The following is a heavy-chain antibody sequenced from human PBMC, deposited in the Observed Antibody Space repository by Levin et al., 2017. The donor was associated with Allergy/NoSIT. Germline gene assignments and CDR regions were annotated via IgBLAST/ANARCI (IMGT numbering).Heavy chain of an antibody. J-gene: IGHJ5*01. CDR3: TRDRGSSGWFES. V-gene: IGHV4-61*01. Sequence: SETLSLTCTVSGGPVNSGSYYWSWIRQPPGKGLEWIGAVYYSGTTKYNPSLKRRASITVDTSKNQFSLTRSSLTAADTAVYYCTRDRGSSGWFESWGQGTLVTVSS. CDR2: VYYSGTT. D-gene: IGHD6-19*01. CDR1: GGPVNSGSYY.